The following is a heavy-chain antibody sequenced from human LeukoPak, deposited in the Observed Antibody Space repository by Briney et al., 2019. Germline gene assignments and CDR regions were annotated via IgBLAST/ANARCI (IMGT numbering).Heavy chain of an antibody. J-gene: IGHJ3*02. D-gene: IGHD3-10*02. CDR1: GGSFSGYY. CDR2: INHSGCT. Sequence: SETLSLTCAVYGGSFSGYYWSWIRQPPGKGLEWIGEINHSGCTNYNPSLTSRVTISVDTSKNQFSLKLNSVTAADTAVYYCERVGPYCVHWVNAFDIWGQGTMVTVSS. CDR3: ERVGPYCVHWVNAFDI. V-gene: IGHV4-34*01.